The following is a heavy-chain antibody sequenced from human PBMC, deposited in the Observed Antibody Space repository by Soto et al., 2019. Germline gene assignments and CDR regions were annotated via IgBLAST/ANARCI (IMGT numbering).Heavy chain of an antibody. CDR3: ATHAYYYDSSGYYYYYYYGMDV. V-gene: IGHV1-8*01. Sequence: VASVKVSCKASGYTFTSYDINWVRQATGQGLEWMGWMNPNSGNTGYAQKFQGRVTMTRNTSISTAYMELSSLRSEDTAVYYCATHAYYYDSSGYYYYYYYGMDVWGQGTTVTVSS. CDR1: GYTFTSYD. CDR2: MNPNSGNT. D-gene: IGHD3-22*01. J-gene: IGHJ6*02.